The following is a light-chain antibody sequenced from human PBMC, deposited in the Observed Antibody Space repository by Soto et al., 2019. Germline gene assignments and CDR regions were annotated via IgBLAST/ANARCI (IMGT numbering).Light chain of an antibody. CDR3: QQYGTSPIT. CDR2: AAS. V-gene: IGKV3-20*01. CDR1: QRVSSSY. J-gene: IGKJ5*01. Sequence: EIVLTQSPGTLSLSPGERATLSCRASQRVSSSYLAWYQQKPGQSPRLAIYAASTRATGIPDRIGGGGSGTDFTLTISRLEPEDFAVYYCQQYGTSPITFGQGTRLELK.